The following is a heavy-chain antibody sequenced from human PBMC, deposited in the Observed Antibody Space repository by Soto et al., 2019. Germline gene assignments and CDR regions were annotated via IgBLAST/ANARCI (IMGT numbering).Heavy chain of an antibody. J-gene: IGHJ4*02. Sequence: ETLSLTCAVYGGSFSGYYWSWIRQPPGKGPEWIGEINHSGSTHYNPSLKSRVTISVDTSKNQFSLKLSSVTAADTAVYYCLYSTSSGGDFFDYWGQGTLVTVSS. CDR2: INHSGST. D-gene: IGHD6-6*01. CDR3: LYSTSSGGDFFDY. V-gene: IGHV4-34*01. CDR1: GGSFSGYY.